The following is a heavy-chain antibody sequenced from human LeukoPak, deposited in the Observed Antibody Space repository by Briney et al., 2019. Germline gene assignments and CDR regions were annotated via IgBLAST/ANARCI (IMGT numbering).Heavy chain of an antibody. Sequence: SVKVSCTASGGTFSSYAISWVRQAPGQGLEWMGRIIPILGIANYAQKFQGRVTITADKSTSTAYMELSSLRSEDTAVYYCARGDYDILTGYYGFWFDPWGQGTLVTVSS. J-gene: IGHJ5*02. D-gene: IGHD3-9*01. CDR3: ARGDYDILTGYYGFWFDP. CDR2: IIPILGIA. CDR1: GGTFSSYA. V-gene: IGHV1-69*04.